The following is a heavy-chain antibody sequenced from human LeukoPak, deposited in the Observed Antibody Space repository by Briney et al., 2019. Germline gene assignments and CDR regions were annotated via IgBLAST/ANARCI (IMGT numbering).Heavy chain of an antibody. D-gene: IGHD1-26*01. Sequence: SVKVSCKASGGTFSSYAISWVRQAPGQGLEWMEGIIPIFGTANYAQKFQGRVTITTDESTSTAYMELSSLRSEDTAVYYCARGDMTQELHFDYWGQGTLVTVSS. CDR3: ARGDMTQELHFDY. V-gene: IGHV1-69*05. CDR2: IIPIFGTA. CDR1: GGTFSSYA. J-gene: IGHJ4*02.